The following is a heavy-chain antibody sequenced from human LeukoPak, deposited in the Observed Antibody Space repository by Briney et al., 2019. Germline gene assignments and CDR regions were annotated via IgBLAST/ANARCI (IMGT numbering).Heavy chain of an antibody. CDR3: TTSSSWPGAFDI. Sequence: GGSLRLSCAASGFTFSNAWMSWVRQAPGKGLEWVGRIKSKTDGGTTDYAAPVKGRFTISRDDSKNMLYLQMNSLKTEDTAVYYCTTSSSWPGAFDIWGQGTMVTVSS. CDR1: GFTFSNAW. V-gene: IGHV3-15*01. CDR2: IKSKTDGGTT. D-gene: IGHD6-13*01. J-gene: IGHJ3*02.